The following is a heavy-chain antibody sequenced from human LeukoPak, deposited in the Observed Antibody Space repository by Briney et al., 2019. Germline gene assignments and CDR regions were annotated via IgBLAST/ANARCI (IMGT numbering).Heavy chain of an antibody. J-gene: IGHJ4*02. V-gene: IGHV4-4*07. Sequence: SETLSLTCTVSGGSISSYYWSWIRQPAGKGLEWIGRIYTSGSTNYNPSLKSRVTMSVDTSKNQFSLKLSSVTAADTAVYYCAGAASYSSGGFLYLDYGGREPLVPVSS. D-gene: IGHD6-19*01. CDR2: IYTSGST. CDR1: GGSISSYY. CDR3: AGAASYSSGGFLYLDY.